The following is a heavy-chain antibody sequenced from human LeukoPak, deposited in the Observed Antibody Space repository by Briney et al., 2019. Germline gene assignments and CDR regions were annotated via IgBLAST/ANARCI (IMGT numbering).Heavy chain of an antibody. CDR3: APDRGYSGYDLGY. D-gene: IGHD5-12*01. CDR1: GFTFSSYW. Sequence: GGSLRLSCAASGFTFSSYWMSWVRQAPGKGLEWVANIKQDGSEKYVDSVKGRFTTSRDNAKNSLYLQMNSLRAEDTAVYYCAPDRGYSGYDLGYWGQGTLVTVSS. J-gene: IGHJ4*02. V-gene: IGHV3-7*01. CDR2: IKQDGSEK.